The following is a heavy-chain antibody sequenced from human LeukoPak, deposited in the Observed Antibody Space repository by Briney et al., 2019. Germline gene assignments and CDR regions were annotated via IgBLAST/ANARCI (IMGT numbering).Heavy chain of an antibody. CDR3: AKDQRVVQYYYYYGMDV. CDR1: GFTFSSYG. V-gene: IGHV3-30*18. Sequence: GGSLRLSSAASGFTFSSYGMHWVRQAPGKGLEWGAVISNDGSNTYYADSVKGRFTISRDNSKNTLYLQMNSLRAEDTAVYYCAKDQRVVQYYYYYGMDVWGKGTAVTVSS. CDR2: ISNDGSNT. D-gene: IGHD2-15*01. J-gene: IGHJ6*04.